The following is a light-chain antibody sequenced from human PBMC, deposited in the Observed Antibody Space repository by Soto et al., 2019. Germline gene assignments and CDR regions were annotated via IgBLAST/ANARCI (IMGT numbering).Light chain of an antibody. CDR2: GES. V-gene: IGKV3D-15*01. J-gene: IGKJ1*01. CDR1: QSISSN. CDR3: QQYNNLPPWT. Sequence: EIVMTQSPATLSVSPGERATLSCRASQSISSNLAWYQQKPGQAPRLLIYGESTRATGIPARFSGSGSGTEVTLTISSLQSEDFAVYYCQQYNNLPPWTFGQGTKVEIK.